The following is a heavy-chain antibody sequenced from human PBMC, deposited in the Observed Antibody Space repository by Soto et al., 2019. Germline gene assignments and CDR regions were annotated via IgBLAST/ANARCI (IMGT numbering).Heavy chain of an antibody. CDR3: ARVWSSSGHYGY. CDR1: GYSISSGYY. CDR2: IYHSGST. J-gene: IGHJ4*02. D-gene: IGHD3-22*01. Sequence: SETLSLTCAVSGYSISSGYYWGWIRQPPGKGLEWIRSIYHSGSTYYNPSFKSRVTISVDTSKNQFSLKLSSVTAADTAVYYCARVWSSSGHYGYWGQGTLVTVSS. V-gene: IGHV4-38-2*01.